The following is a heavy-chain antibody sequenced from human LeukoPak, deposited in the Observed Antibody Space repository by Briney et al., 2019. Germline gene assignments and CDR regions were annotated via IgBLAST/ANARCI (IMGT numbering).Heavy chain of an antibody. J-gene: IGHJ4*02. D-gene: IGHD3-10*01. V-gene: IGHV3-15*01. CDR2: IKSETHGGTA. Sequence: GGSLRLSCAASGFTFANAWMTWVRQAPGKGLEWVGLIKSETHGGTADYAAPVKGRFTISRDDSTNTLYLQMNSLTSEDTAVYYCAAPLGVPRYWGSGTLVTVSS. CDR3: AAPLGVPRY. CDR1: GFTFANAW.